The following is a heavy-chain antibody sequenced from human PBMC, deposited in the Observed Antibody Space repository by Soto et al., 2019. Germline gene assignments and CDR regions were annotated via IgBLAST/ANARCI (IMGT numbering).Heavy chain of an antibody. CDR2: INAGNGNT. V-gene: IGHV1-3*01. Sequence: GXXVKVSGKASGYTFTSYAMHCVRHAPGQRLEWMGWINAGNGNTKYSQKFQGRVTITRDTSASTAYMELSSLRSEDTAVYYCARDGVNQAFDYWGQGTLVTVSS. CDR1: GYTFTSYA. D-gene: IGHD3-16*01. J-gene: IGHJ4*02. CDR3: ARDGVNQAFDY.